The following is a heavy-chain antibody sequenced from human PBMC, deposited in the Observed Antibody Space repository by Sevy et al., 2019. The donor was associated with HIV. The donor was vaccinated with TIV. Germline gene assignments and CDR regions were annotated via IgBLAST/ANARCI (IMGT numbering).Heavy chain of an antibody. CDR1: GFTFSSFA. Sequence: EGSLRLSCVASGFTFSSFAMGWVRQAPGKMLEWVSSIGGSGGSTYSADSVKGRFTMSRDNSKNTLYLQMSSLRAEDMAVYYCAKDRRCGGDDCFVDFDDWGQGTLVTVSS. CDR3: AKDRRCGGDDCFVDFDD. J-gene: IGHJ4*02. V-gene: IGHV3-23*01. CDR2: IGGSGGST. D-gene: IGHD2-21*01.